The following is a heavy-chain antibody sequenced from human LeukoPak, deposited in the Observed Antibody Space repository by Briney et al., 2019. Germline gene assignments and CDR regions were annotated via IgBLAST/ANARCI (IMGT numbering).Heavy chain of an antibody. V-gene: IGHV1-2*06. CDR3: ARSGSIAVAGRGPRDMWY. Sequence: ASVKVSCKASGYTFTGYYMHLVRQAPAQGLEWMGRINPNSGGTNYAQKFQGRVTMTRDTSISTASMELSRLRSDDTAVYCCARSGSIAVAGRGPRDMWYWGQGTLVTVSS. CDR2: INPNSGGT. J-gene: IGHJ4*02. CDR1: GYTFTGYY. D-gene: IGHD6-19*01.